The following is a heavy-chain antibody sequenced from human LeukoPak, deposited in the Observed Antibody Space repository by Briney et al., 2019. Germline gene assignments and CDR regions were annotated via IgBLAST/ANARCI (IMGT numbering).Heavy chain of an antibody. CDR1: GFTFSSYG. Sequence: GGSLRLSCAASGFTFSSYGMHWVRQAPGKGLEWVAVISYDGSNKYYADSVKGRFTISRDNSKNTLYLQMNSLRAEDTAVYYCAKGPGSSWYYMDVWGKGTTVTVSS. V-gene: IGHV3-30*18. D-gene: IGHD6-13*01. J-gene: IGHJ6*03. CDR2: ISYDGSNK. CDR3: AKGPGSSWYYMDV.